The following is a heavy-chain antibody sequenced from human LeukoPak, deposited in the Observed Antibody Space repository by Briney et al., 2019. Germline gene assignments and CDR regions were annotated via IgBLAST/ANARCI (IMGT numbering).Heavy chain of an antibody. CDR2: ISAYNGNT. D-gene: IGHD3-10*01. CDR3: ARLVQTLYYYHYYYYMDV. Sequence: GASVRVSCKASGYTFTSYGISWVRQAPGRGLEWMGWISAYNGNTNYAQKLQGRVTMTTDTSTSTAYMELRSLRSDDTAVYYCARLVQTLYYYHYYYYMDVWGKGTTVTISS. CDR1: GYTFTSYG. V-gene: IGHV1-18*01. J-gene: IGHJ6*03.